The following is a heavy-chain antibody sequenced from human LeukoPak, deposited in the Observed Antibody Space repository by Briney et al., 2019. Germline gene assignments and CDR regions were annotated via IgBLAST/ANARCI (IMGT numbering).Heavy chain of an antibody. CDR3: AREVTPEFVWFDP. J-gene: IGHJ5*02. Sequence: PSETLSLTCTVSGGSISSSSYYWGWIRQPPGKGLEWIGSIYYSGSTYYNPSLKSRVTISVDTSKNQFSLKLSSVTAADTAVYYCAREVTPEFVWFDPWGQGTLVTVSS. CDR2: IYYSGST. D-gene: IGHD4-23*01. CDR1: GGSISSSSYY. V-gene: IGHV4-39*02.